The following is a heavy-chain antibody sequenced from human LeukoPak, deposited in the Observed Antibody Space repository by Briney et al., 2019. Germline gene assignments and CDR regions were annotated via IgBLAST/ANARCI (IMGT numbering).Heavy chain of an antibody. Sequence: PGGSLRLSCAASGFTFSSYSMNWVRQAPGKGLEWVSSISSSSSYIYYADSVKGRFTISRDNAKNSLYLQMNSLRAEDTAVYYCARVVPSSQYQLPMGWFDPWGQGTLVTVSS. V-gene: IGHV3-21*01. D-gene: IGHD2-2*01. CDR1: GFTFSSYS. CDR2: ISSSSSYI. CDR3: ARVVPSSQYQLPMGWFDP. J-gene: IGHJ5*02.